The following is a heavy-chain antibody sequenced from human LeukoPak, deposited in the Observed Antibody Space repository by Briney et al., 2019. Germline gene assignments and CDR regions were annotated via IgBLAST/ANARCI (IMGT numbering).Heavy chain of an antibody. V-gene: IGHV3-21*01. Sequence: GGSLRLSCAASGFTFSSYSMNWVRQAPGKGLEWVSSISSSSSYIYYADSVKGRFTISRDNAKNSLYLQMNSLGAEDTAVYYCARDSYDSPAFDIWGQGTMVTVSS. CDR3: ARDSYDSPAFDI. CDR1: GFTFSSYS. D-gene: IGHD3-22*01. CDR2: ISSSSSYI. J-gene: IGHJ3*02.